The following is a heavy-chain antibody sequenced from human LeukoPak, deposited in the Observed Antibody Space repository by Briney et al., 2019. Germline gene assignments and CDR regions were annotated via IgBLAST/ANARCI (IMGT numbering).Heavy chain of an antibody. CDR3: ARDPYSGSYGADYYYYMDV. J-gene: IGHJ6*03. Sequence: PGGSLRLSCAASGFTFSSYNMNWVRQTPGQGLEWVSSITSGSSHIYYADSVKGRFTISRDNAKSSLYLQMNSLRAEDTAVYYGARDPYSGSYGADYYYYMDVWGKGTTVTISS. D-gene: IGHD1-26*01. V-gene: IGHV3-21*01. CDR1: GFTFSSYN. CDR2: ITSGSSHI.